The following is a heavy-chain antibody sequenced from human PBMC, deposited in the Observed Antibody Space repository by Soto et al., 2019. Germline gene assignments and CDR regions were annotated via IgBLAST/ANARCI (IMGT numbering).Heavy chain of an antibody. CDR1: GFTFSGSA. CDR3: TRPVRDYIWGSYRGLYYFDY. Sequence: GGSLRLSCAASGFTFSGSAMHWVRQASGKGLEWVGRIRSKANSYATAYAASVKGRFTISRDDSKNTGYLQMNSLKTEDTAVYYCTRPVRDYIWGSYRGLYYFDYWGQGTLVTVSS. V-gene: IGHV3-73*01. CDR2: IRSKANSYAT. D-gene: IGHD3-16*02. J-gene: IGHJ4*02.